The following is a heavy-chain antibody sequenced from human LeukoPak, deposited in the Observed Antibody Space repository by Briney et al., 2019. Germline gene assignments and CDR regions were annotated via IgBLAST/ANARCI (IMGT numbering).Heavy chain of an antibody. CDR3: ARDGRGAVAGFDY. CDR2: ISSSSSYI. CDR1: GFTFSTYS. V-gene: IGHV3-21*01. J-gene: IGHJ4*02. D-gene: IGHD6-19*01. Sequence: PGGSLRLSCAASGFTFSTYSMNWVRQAPGKGLEWVSSISSSSSYIYYADSVKGRFTISRDNAKNSLYLQMNSLRAEDMAVYYWARDGRGAVAGFDYWGQGTLVTVSS.